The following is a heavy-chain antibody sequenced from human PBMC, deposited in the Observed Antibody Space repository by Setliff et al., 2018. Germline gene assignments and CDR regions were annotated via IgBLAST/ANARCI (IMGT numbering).Heavy chain of an antibody. V-gene: IGHV4-38-2*01. CDR3: ARSFSRREKFLLDY. CDR1: GFTFSSYS. CDR2: ISHSGST. J-gene: IGHJ4*02. Sequence: GSLRLSCAASGFTFSSYSMNWVRQAPGKGLEWIGSISHSGSTYYNPSLKSRVTISMDTSKNQFSLKVSSVTAADTAVYYCARSFSRREKFLLDYWGQGALVTVSS.